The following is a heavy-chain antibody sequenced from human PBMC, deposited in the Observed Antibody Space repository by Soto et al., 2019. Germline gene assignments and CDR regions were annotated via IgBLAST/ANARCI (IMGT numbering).Heavy chain of an antibody. CDR1: GYTFTSYA. D-gene: IGHD3-10*01. Sequence: QVQLVQSGAEVKKPGASVKVSCKASGYTFTSYAMHWVRQAPGQRLEWMGWINAGNGNTKYSQKFQGRVTITRDTSAITAYMALSSLRSDDTAVFYCARSFGLYSFDYWSQGTLVTVSS. V-gene: IGHV1-3*01. J-gene: IGHJ4*02. CDR3: ARSFGLYSFDY. CDR2: INAGNGNT.